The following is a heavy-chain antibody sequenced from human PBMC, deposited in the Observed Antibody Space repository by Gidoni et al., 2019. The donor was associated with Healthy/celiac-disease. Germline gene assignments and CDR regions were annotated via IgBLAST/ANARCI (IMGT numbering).Heavy chain of an antibody. Sequence: EVQLVESGVGLVKPGGSLRLSCAASGFTFSSYSMNWVRQAPGKGLEWVSSISSSSSYIYYADSVKGRFTISRDNAKNSLYLQMNSLRAEDTAVYYCARFYCSGGSCYSLTGYYFDYWGQGTLVTVSS. CDR2: ISSSSSYI. CDR1: GFTFSSYS. D-gene: IGHD2-15*01. V-gene: IGHV3-21*01. CDR3: ARFYCSGGSCYSLTGYYFDY. J-gene: IGHJ4*02.